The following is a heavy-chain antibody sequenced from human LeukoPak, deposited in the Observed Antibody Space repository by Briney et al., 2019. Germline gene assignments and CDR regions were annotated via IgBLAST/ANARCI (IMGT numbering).Heavy chain of an antibody. D-gene: IGHD4-17*01. V-gene: IGHV1-46*01. CDR2: INPSGGST. CDR3: ARGNPTNYGAYLYYFDY. J-gene: IGHJ4*02. Sequence: ASVKVSSKASGYTFTSYYMHWVRQAPGQGLEWMGIINPSGGSTNYAQKFQGRVTMTRDTSTSTVYMELSSLRSEDTAVYYCARGNPTNYGAYLYYFDYWGQGTLVTVSS. CDR1: GYTFTSYY.